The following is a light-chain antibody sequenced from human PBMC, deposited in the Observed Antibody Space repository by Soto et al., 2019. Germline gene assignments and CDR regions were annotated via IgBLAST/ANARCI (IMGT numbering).Light chain of an antibody. CDR1: QSLLHSNGYNY. CDR3: MQALQTWT. V-gene: IGKV2-28*01. J-gene: IGKJ1*01. Sequence: DIVMTQSPLSLPVTPGEPASISCRSSQSLLHSNGYNYLDWYLQKPGQSPQLLSYLGSNRAPGVPDRFSGSGSGTDFTLKISRVEAEDVGVYYCMQALQTWTFGQGTKVEIK. CDR2: LGS.